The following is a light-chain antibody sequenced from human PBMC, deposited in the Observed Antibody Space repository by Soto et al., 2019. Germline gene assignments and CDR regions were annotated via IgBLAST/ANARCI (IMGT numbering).Light chain of an antibody. CDR1: QGIRTE. Sequence: ATQMTQSPSSLSASVGDRVTIACRASQGIRTELGWYQQKAGEAPKLLIYAASTLQSGVPPRFSGSGSGTDFTLPLSSLQPEDFATYYCLQDYDYPRTFGQGTKVEMK. CDR3: LQDYDYPRT. J-gene: IGKJ1*01. V-gene: IGKV1-6*01. CDR2: AAS.